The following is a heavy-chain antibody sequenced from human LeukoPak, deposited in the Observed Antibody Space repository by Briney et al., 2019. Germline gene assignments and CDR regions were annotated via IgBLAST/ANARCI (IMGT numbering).Heavy chain of an antibody. J-gene: IGHJ4*02. Sequence: QPGGSLRLSCAASGFTFSSYAMTWVRQAPRKGLEWVSAISDSGGSTYYADSVKGRLTISRDNSKNTLYLQMNSLRAEDTAVYYCAKDSGSRWPVAGILGGGDFDYWGQGTLVTVSS. CDR1: GFTFSSYA. CDR2: ISDSGGST. CDR3: AKDSGSRWPVAGILGGGDFDY. D-gene: IGHD6-19*01. V-gene: IGHV3-23*01.